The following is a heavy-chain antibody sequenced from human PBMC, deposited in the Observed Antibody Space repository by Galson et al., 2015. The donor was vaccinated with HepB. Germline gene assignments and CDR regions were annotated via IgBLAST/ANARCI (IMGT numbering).Heavy chain of an antibody. CDR3: TTASYYYYGMDV. Sequence: SLRLSCAASGFTFSNAWMSWVRQAPGKGLEWVGRIKSKTDGGTTDYAAPVKGRFTISRDDSENTLYLQMNSLKTEDTAVYYCTTASYYYYGMDVWGQGTTVTVSS. CDR2: IKSKTDGGTT. J-gene: IGHJ6*02. CDR1: GFTFSNAW. V-gene: IGHV3-15*01.